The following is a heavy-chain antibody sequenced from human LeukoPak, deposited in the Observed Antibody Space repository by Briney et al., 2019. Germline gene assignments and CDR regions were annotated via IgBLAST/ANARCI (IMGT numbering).Heavy chain of an antibody. D-gene: IGHD6-19*01. CDR1: GGSISSSSYY. J-gene: IGHJ4*02. Sequence: SETLSLTCTVSGGSISSSSYYWGWIRQPPGKGLEWIGSIYYSGSTYYNPSLKSRVTISVDTSKNQFSLKLSSVTAADTAVYYCARDKEAGPLDYWGQGTLVTVSS. V-gene: IGHV4-39*07. CDR2: IYYSGST. CDR3: ARDKEAGPLDY.